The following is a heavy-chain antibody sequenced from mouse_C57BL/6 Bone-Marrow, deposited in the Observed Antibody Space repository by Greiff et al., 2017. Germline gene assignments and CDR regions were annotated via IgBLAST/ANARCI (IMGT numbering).Heavy chain of an antibody. V-gene: IGHV1-61*01. J-gene: IGHJ4*01. CDR2: IYPSDSET. CDR1: GYTFTSYW. CDR3: ARGSNYPYYAMDY. D-gene: IGHD2-5*01. Sequence: QVQLQQSGAELVRPGSSVKLSCKASGYTFTSYWMDWVKQRPGQGLEWIGNIYPSDSETHYNQKFKDKATLTVDKPSSTAYMQLSSLTSEDSAVYYCARGSNYPYYAMDYWGQGTSVTVSS.